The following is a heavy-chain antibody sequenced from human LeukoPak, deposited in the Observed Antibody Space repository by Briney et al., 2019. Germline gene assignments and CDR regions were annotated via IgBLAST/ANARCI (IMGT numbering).Heavy chain of an antibody. CDR3: ARGHNWFDP. J-gene: IGHJ5*02. Sequence: GGSLRLSCAASGFIVSSNYMSWVRQAPGKGLEWVSVIYSGGNTYYADSVRGRFTISRDNSKNTLYLQMNSLRAEDTAVYYCARGHNWFDPWGQGTLVTVSS. CDR1: GFIVSSNY. V-gene: IGHV3-53*01. CDR2: IYSGGNT.